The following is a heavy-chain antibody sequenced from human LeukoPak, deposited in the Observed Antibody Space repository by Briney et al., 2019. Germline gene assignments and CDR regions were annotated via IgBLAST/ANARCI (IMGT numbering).Heavy chain of an antibody. D-gene: IGHD4-17*01. CDR2: INQDGSEK. J-gene: IGHJ4*02. CDR1: GFTFSTYW. CDR3: ARNLPYGDSSDY. Sequence: QSGGSLRLSCAASGFTFSTYWMTWVRQAPGKGLEWVANINQDGSEKYYVDSAKGRFTISRDNAKNSLYLQMNSLRAEDTAVYYCARNLPYGDSSDYWGQGTLVTVSS. V-gene: IGHV3-7*01.